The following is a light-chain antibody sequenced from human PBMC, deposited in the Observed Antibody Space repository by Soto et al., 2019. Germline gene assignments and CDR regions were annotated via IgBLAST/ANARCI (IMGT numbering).Light chain of an antibody. Sequence: IQMTQSPSSLSASVGDRVTITCQASQNINNYLNWYQQKPGRAPXXLIYDASNLEAGVPSRLRGSGSGTDFTFTISRMQPEDIATYYCQQYENLPTFGQGTRLEIK. J-gene: IGKJ5*01. CDR2: DAS. V-gene: IGKV1-33*01. CDR3: QQYENLPT. CDR1: QNINNY.